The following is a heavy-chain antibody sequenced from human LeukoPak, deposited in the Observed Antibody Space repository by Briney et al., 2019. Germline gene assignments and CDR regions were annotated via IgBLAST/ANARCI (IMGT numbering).Heavy chain of an antibody. V-gene: IGHV4-39*01. CDR2: IYYSGST. CDR1: GGSISSSSYY. CDR3: ARGFVVVPAQLGYYFDY. Sequence: SETLSLTCTVSGGSISSSSYYWGWIRQPPGKGLEWIGRIYYSGSTYYNPSLKSRVTISVDTSKNQFSLKLSSVTAADTAVYYCARGFVVVPAQLGYYFDYWGQGTLVTVSS. D-gene: IGHD2-2*01. J-gene: IGHJ4*02.